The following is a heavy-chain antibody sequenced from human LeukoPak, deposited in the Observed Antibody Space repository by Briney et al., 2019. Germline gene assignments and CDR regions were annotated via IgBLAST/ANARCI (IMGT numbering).Heavy chain of an antibody. V-gene: IGHV3-30*02. J-gene: IGHJ4*02. CDR1: GFTFSSYW. CDR2: IRYDGSNK. CDR3: AKDGGRRITMIVVVLDY. D-gene: IGHD3-22*01. Sequence: PGGSLRLSCAASGFTFSSYWMSWVRQAPGKGLEWVAFIRYDGSNKYYADSVKGRFTISKDNSKNTLYLQMNSLRAEDTAVYYCAKDGGRRITMIVVVLDYWGQGTLVTVSS.